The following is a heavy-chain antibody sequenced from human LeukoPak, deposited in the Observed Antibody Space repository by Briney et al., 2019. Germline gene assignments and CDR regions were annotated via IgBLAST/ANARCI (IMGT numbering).Heavy chain of an antibody. J-gene: IGHJ4*02. CDR1: GFNFNTYT. D-gene: IGHD6-13*01. CDR3: TTDIPSRIAAAGFDY. CDR2: IKSKTDGGTT. Sequence: GGSLRLSCAASGFNFNTYTMNWVRQAPGKGLEWVGRIKSKTDGGTTDYAAPVKGRFTISRDDSKNTLYLQMNSLKTEDTAVYYCTTDIPSRIAAAGFDYWGQGTLVTVSS. V-gene: IGHV3-15*01.